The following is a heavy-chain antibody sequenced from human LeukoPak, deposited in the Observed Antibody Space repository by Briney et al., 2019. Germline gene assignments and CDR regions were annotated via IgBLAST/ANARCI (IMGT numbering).Heavy chain of an antibody. CDR2: IYYSGST. CDR3: ARGGYCSSTSCYWYFDL. D-gene: IGHD2-2*01. Sequence: PSETLSLTCTVSGGSISSYYWSRIRQPPGKGLEWIGYIYYSGSTNYNPSLKSRVTISVDTSKNQFSLKLSSVTAADTAVYYCARGGYCSSTSCYWYFDLWGRGTLVTVSS. V-gene: IGHV4-59*01. CDR1: GGSISSYY. J-gene: IGHJ2*01.